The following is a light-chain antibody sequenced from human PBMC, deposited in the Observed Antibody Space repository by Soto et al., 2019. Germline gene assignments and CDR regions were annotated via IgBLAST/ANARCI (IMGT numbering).Light chain of an antibody. CDR3: QQLWTYPLT. V-gene: IGKV1-9*01. CDR2: AAS. J-gene: IGKJ4*01. CDR1: QDVSRS. Sequence: DTQLTQSPSFLSASVGARVTIACRASQDVSRSVGWYQQKPGTAPTLLISAASTLNSGVPSRFSGSGSWTAFTLTISSLQPADFETYYCQQLWTYPLTFGGGTKVEI.